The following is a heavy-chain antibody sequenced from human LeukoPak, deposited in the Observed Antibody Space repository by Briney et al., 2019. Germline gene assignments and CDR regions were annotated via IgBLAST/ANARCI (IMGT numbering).Heavy chain of an antibody. CDR1: GYTFTSYY. V-gene: IGHV1-46*01. CDR2: INPSGGST. J-gene: IGHJ4*02. CDR3: ARDPTYYLRYGYFDS. D-gene: IGHD1-26*01. Sequence: GASVKVSCKASGYTFTSYYMHWVRQAPGQGLEWMGIINPSGGSTSYAQKFQGRVTMTRDTSTSTVYMELSSLRSEDTAVYYCARDPTYYLRYGYFDSWGQGTLVTVSS.